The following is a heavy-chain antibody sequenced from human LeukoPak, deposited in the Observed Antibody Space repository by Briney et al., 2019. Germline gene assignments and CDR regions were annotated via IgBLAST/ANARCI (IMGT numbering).Heavy chain of an antibody. J-gene: IGHJ4*02. D-gene: IGHD1-26*01. V-gene: IGHV3-30-3*01. CDR2: ISYDGSNK. CDR1: GFTFSSYA. CDR3: ARDRVEGARVFGY. Sequence: SGGSLRLSCAASGFTFSSYAMHWVRQAPGKGLEWVAVISYDGSNKYYADSVKGRFTISRDNSKNTLYLQMNSLRAEDTAVYYCARDRVEGARVFGYWGQGTLVTVSS.